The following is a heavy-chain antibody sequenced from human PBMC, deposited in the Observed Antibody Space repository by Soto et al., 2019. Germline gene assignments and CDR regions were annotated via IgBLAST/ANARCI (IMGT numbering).Heavy chain of an antibody. CDR1: GDSISSGYY. J-gene: IGHJ6*02. Sequence: NPSETLSLTCAVSGDSISSGYYWAWIRQPPGKGLEWIGYIYYSGSTNYNPSLKSRVTISVDTSKNQFSLKLSSVTAADTAVYYCARETRSSWYLAGYGMDVWGQGTTVTVSS. V-gene: IGHV4-61*01. CDR2: IYYSGST. D-gene: IGHD6-13*01. CDR3: ARETRSSWYLAGYGMDV.